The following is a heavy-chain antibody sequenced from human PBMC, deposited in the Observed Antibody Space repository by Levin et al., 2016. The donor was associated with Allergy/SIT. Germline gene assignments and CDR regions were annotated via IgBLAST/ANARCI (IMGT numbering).Heavy chain of an antibody. D-gene: IGHD2-15*01. V-gene: IGHV3-11*06. CDR3: VTGTRSGPDH. CDR2: ISGNGRDT. J-gene: IGHJ4*02. Sequence: GGSLRLSCAASGFTFSDRYMSWIRQAPGKGLEWLSYISGNGRDTNYVDSVKGRFTISRDNAKNSLYLQMDSLRAEDTAVYYCVTGTRSGPDHRGQGTLVTVSS. CDR1: GFTFSDRY.